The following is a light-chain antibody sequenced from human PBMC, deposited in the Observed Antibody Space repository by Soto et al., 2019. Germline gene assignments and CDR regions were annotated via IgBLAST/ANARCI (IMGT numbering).Light chain of an antibody. J-gene: IGKJ5*01. CDR2: AAS. CDR3: QQIYKILLIT. Sequence: IRMTQSLSSLSASTGDRVTITCRASQGISSYLAWYQQKPGKAPTLLIYAASSLQSGVPSRFRGSGYGTDLALTITSLQPEDFATYYCQQIYKILLITFGHGTLLAIK. CDR1: QGISSY. V-gene: IGKV1-8*01.